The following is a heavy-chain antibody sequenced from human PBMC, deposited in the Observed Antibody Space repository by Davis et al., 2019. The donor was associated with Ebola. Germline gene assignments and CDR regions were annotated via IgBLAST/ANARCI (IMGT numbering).Heavy chain of an antibody. J-gene: IGHJ5*02. CDR3: AKGRNDRTLMSIYDP. V-gene: IGHV3-11*05. D-gene: IGHD5/OR15-5a*01. Sequence: GESLKISCAASGFTFSDYYMSWIRQAPGKGLEWVSYISSSSSYTNYADSVKGRFTISRDNAKNSLYLQMNSLRAEDTAIHYCAKGRNDRTLMSIYDPWGPGTQVTVSS. CDR2: ISSSSSYT. CDR1: GFTFSDYY.